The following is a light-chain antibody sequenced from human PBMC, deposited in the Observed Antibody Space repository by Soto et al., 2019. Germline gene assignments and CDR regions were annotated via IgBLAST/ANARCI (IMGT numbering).Light chain of an antibody. CDR2: AAS. J-gene: IGKJ2*01. V-gene: IGKV1-39*01. Sequence: DIQMTQSPSSLSASVGDRVTITCRASQPVTNYLSWYQQKPGKAPKLFIYAASRLQSGVPSRFSGGGSGTDFTLTISSLLPEDFATYYCQQSYSTPPYTFGQGTKLEIK. CDR1: QPVTNY. CDR3: QQSYSTPPYT.